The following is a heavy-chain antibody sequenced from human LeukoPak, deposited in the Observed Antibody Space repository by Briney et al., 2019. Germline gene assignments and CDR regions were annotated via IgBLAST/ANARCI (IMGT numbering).Heavy chain of an antibody. Sequence: GGSLRLSCAASGLTFGNYAMNWVRQAPGKGLEWVSVIYSGGSTYYADSVKGRFTISRDNSKSTLYLQMNSLRAEDTAVYYCARAGFTVDDAFDIWGQGTMVTVSS. J-gene: IGHJ3*02. CDR3: ARAGFTVDDAFDI. V-gene: IGHV3-53*01. CDR1: GLTFGNYA. CDR2: IYSGGST. D-gene: IGHD4-23*01.